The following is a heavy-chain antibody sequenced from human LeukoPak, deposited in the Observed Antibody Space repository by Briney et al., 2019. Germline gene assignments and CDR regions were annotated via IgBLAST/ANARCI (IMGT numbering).Heavy chain of an antibody. CDR3: ARERITMVWGVTDNWFDP. J-gene: IGHJ5*02. Sequence: SQTLSLTCAVSGGSISSGGYSWSWIRQPPGKGLEWIGYIYHSGSTYYNPSLKSRVTISVDRSKNQFPLKPSSVTAADTAVYYCARERITMVWGVTDNWFDPWGQGTLVTVSS. CDR2: IYHSGST. CDR1: GGSISSGGYS. V-gene: IGHV4-30-2*01. D-gene: IGHD3-10*01.